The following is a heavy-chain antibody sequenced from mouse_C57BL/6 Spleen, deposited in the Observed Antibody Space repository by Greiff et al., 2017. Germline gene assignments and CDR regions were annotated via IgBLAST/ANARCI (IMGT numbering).Heavy chain of an antibody. CDR1: GYTFTSYW. J-gene: IGHJ3*01. Sequence: QVQLQQPGAELVKPGASVKLSCKASGYTFTSYWMHWVKQRPGRGLEWIGRIDPNSGGTKYNEKFKSKATLTVDKPSSTAYMQLSSLTSEDAAVDYCGRSREIWDGGFAYWGQGTLVTVSA. D-gene: IGHD4-1*01. CDR2: IDPNSGGT. V-gene: IGHV1-72*01. CDR3: GRSREIWDGGFAY.